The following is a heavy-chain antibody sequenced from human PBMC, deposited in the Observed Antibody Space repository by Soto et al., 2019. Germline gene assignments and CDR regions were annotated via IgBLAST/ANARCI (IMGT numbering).Heavy chain of an antibody. V-gene: IGHV3-64*01. Sequence: GGSLRLSCVGSGFTFSTYDLHWVRQAPGKGLEYVSGTRHRGSSTYYANSVKGRFTISRDNSKNTLYLQMGSLRPEDMAVYYCVRDPFVHDAFDFWGQGTMVTVSS. CDR3: VRDPFVHDAFDF. CDR1: GFTFSTYD. CDR2: TRHRGSST. J-gene: IGHJ3*01.